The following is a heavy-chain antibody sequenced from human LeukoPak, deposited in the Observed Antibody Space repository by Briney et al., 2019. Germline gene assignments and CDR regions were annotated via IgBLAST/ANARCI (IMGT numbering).Heavy chain of an antibody. Sequence: ASVKVSCKASGYTCTSYYMHWVRQAPGQGLEWMGWINPNSGATNSAQKFQGRVTMTRDTSISTAYMELSRLRSDDTAVYYCAAEYCSGASCHGAFDYWGQGSLVTVSS. V-gene: IGHV1-2*02. J-gene: IGHJ4*02. D-gene: IGHD2-2*01. CDR2: INPNSGAT. CDR1: GYTCTSYY. CDR3: AAEYCSGASCHGAFDY.